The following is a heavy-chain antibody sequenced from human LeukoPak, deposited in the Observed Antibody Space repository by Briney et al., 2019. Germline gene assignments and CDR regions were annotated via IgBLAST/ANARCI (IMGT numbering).Heavy chain of an antibody. D-gene: IGHD2-15*01. CDR1: GFTFSSYA. Sequence: GGSLRLSCAASGFTFSSYAMSWVRQAPGKGLEWVSAISSSGGSTYYADSVKGRFTISRDNSKNTLYLQMNSLRAEDTAVYYCAKVTRDCSGGSCYSSIDYWGQGTLVTVSS. CDR2: ISSSGGST. J-gene: IGHJ4*02. CDR3: AKVTRDCSGGSCYSSIDY. V-gene: IGHV3-23*01.